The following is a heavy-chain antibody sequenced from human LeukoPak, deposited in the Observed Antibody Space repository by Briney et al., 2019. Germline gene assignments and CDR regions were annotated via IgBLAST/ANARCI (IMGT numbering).Heavy chain of an antibody. D-gene: IGHD6-19*01. V-gene: IGHV4-34*01. CDR2: INHSGRT. J-gene: IGHJ3*02. CDR3: ARDRDARSSGWPEADAFDI. CDR1: GGSFSGYY. Sequence: SETLSLTCAVYGGSFSGYYWNWIRQPPGKGLEWIGEINHSGRTNYIPSLKSRVTISVDTSKNQFSLKLSSVTAADTAVYYCARDRDARSSGWPEADAFDIWGQGTMVTVSS.